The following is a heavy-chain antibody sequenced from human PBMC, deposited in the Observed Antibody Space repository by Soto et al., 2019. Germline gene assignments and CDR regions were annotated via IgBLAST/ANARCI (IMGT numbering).Heavy chain of an antibody. CDR2: IRGYNGDT. CDR3: AKNGQPPYYYYGMDV. V-gene: IGHV1-18*01. CDR1: GYTFSRYG. D-gene: IGHD2-8*01. J-gene: IGHJ6*02. Sequence: QGQLVQSGPEVKKPGASVKVSCKASGYTFSRYGISWVLQSPGQGLEWMGWIRGYNGDTKYAQKVQGRVTMTIDTSTYTAYMELRSLTSDDTAIYYCAKNGQPPYYYYGMDVWGQGTTVTVSS.